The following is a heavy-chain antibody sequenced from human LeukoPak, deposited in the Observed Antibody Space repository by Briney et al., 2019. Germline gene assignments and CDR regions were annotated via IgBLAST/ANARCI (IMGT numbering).Heavy chain of an antibody. J-gene: IGHJ4*02. CDR3: ARGGGWLFPPYYFDY. V-gene: IGHV4-34*01. D-gene: IGHD3-22*01. CDR2: INHSGST. CDR1: GGSISSYY. Sequence: SETLSLTCTVSGGSISSYYWSWIRQPPGKGLEWIGEINHSGSTNYNPSLKSRVTISVDTSKNQFSLKLSSVTAADTAVYYCARGGGWLFPPYYFDYWGQGTLVTVSS.